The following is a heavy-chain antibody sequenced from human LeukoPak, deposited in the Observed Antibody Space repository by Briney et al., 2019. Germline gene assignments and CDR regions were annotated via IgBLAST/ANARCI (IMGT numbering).Heavy chain of an antibody. J-gene: IGHJ4*02. CDR2: IYSSGST. CDR3: AGKGVAAGLDY. V-gene: IGHV4-61*01. CDR1: GGSVSSSSYY. D-gene: IGHD6-13*01. Sequence: SETLSLTCTVSGGSVSSSSYYWSWIRQPPGKGLEWIGYIYSSGSTSYNPSLKSRVTISVDTSKNQFSLRLSSVTAADTAVYYCAGKGVAAGLDYWGQGTLVTVSS.